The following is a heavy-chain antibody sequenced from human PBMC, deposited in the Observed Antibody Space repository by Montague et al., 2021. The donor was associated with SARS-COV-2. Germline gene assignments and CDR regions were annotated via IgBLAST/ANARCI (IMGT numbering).Heavy chain of an antibody. V-gene: IGHV4-59*13. Sequence: SETLSLTCAVSVDSIGIEYWRWIEEPPSEVQYQRRSVAVCGNTKYNTSLTLPVTISAYTPKNQFSLRLSSVTAADTAVYYCARISRNSGFVGVFDIWGQGTLVTVS. CDR1: VDSIGIEY. CDR3: ARISRNSGFVGVFDI. J-gene: IGHJ3*02. CDR2: VAVCGNT. D-gene: IGHD3-22*01.